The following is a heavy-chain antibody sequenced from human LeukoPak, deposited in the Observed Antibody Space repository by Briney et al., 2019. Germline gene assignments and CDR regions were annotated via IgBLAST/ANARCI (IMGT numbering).Heavy chain of an antibody. CDR2: INHSGST. CDR3: ARRSAVAAHLDY. D-gene: IGHD6-19*01. CDR1: GGSFSGYY. J-gene: IGHJ4*02. V-gene: IGHV4-34*01. Sequence: SETLSLTCAVYGGSFSGYYWSWIRQPPGKGLEWIGEINHSGSTNYNPSLKSRVTISVDTSKNQFSLKLGSVTAADTAVYYCARRSAVAAHLDYWGQGTLVTVSS.